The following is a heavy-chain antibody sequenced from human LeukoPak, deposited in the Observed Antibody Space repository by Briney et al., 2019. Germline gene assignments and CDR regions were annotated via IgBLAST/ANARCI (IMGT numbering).Heavy chain of an antibody. Sequence: GGSLRLSCAASGFTFSSYAMSWVRQAPGKGLEWVAVIWYDGSNKYYADSVKGRFTISRDNSKNTLYLQMNSLRAEDTAVYYCARGTPQDYWGQGTLVTVSS. CDR1: GFTFSSYA. J-gene: IGHJ4*02. CDR3: ARGTPQDY. CDR2: IWYDGSNK. V-gene: IGHV3-33*08.